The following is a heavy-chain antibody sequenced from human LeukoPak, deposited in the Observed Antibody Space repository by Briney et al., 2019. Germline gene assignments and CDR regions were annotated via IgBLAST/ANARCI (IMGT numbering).Heavy chain of an antibody. CDR3: ARGGSITMVRGVSYYFDY. D-gene: IGHD3-10*01. J-gene: IGHJ4*02. CDR1: GVSFSGYY. V-gene: IGHV4-34*01. Sequence: PSETLSLTCAVYGVSFSGYYWSWIRQPPGKGLEWVGEINHSGSTNYNPSLKSRVTISVDTSKNQVSLKLSSVTAADTAVYYCARGGSITMVRGVSYYFDYWGQGTLVTVSS. CDR2: INHSGST.